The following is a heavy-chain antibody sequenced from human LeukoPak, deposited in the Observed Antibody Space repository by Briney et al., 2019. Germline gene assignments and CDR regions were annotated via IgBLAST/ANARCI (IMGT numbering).Heavy chain of an antibody. J-gene: IGHJ3*02. V-gene: IGHV1-69*13. CDR2: FIPIFGTA. Sequence: ASVKVSCKASGGTFSSYAISWVRQAPGQGLEWMGGFIPIFGTANYAQKFQGRVTITADESTSTAYMELSSLRSEDTAVYYCARVVAATYAFDIWGQGTMVTVSS. D-gene: IGHD2-15*01. CDR1: GGTFSSYA. CDR3: ARVVAATYAFDI.